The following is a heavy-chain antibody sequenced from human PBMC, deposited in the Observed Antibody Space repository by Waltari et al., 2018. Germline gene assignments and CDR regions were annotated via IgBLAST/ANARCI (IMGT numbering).Heavy chain of an antibody. Sequence: QVQLVQSGAEVKKPGSSVKVSCKASGGTFSSYAISWVRQAPGQGLEWMGGIIRIFGTAKYEQKSQGRVTITTDETTRTAYMELSSLRSEETAVYYCAGAPDFWSGYHTYWYFDLWGRGTLVTVSS. CDR2: IIRIFGTA. V-gene: IGHV1-69*05. D-gene: IGHD3-3*01. CDR3: AGAPDFWSGYHTYWYFDL. CDR1: GGTFSSYA. J-gene: IGHJ2*01.